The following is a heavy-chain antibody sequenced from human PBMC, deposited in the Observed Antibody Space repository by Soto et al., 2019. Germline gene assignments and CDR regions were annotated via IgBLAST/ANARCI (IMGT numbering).Heavy chain of an antibody. Sequence: GGALRLSCAGSGFTFSSYAMSWGRQAPGEGMEWISTISGSGETTDYADSVKGRFTISRDNFKNTLYLQMNTLRADDTAMYYCAKALGYCTGTNCRYYFDYWGQGTLVTVSS. J-gene: IGHJ4*02. D-gene: IGHD2-8*02. CDR2: ISGSGETT. V-gene: IGHV3-23*01. CDR3: AKALGYCTGTNCRYYFDY. CDR1: GFTFSSYA.